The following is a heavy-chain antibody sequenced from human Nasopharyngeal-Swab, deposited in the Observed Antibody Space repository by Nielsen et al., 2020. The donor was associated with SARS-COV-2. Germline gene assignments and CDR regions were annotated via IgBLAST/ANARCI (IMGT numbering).Heavy chain of an antibody. V-gene: IGHV3-9*01. CDR2: ISWNSGSI. CDR3: AKVHTAFHIWTSNFDY. D-gene: IGHD2-21*01. Sequence: SLKISCAASGFTFDDYAMHWVRQAPGKGLEWVSGISWNSGSIGYADSVKGRFTISRDNAKNSLYLQMNSLRAEDTALYYCAKVHTAFHIWTSNFDYWGQGTLVTVSS. CDR1: GFTFDDYA. J-gene: IGHJ4*02.